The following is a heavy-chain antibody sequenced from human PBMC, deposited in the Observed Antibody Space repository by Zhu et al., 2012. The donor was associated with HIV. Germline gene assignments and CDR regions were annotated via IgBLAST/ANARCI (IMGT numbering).Heavy chain of an antibody. CDR2: IYYSGST. D-gene: IGHD6-13*01. Sequence: QVQLQESGPGLVKPSETLSLTCTVSGGSISSSSYYWGWIRQPPGKGLEWIGSIYYSGSTYYNPSLKSRVTISVDTSKNQFSLKVSSVTAADTAVYYCASLTIPGYSSSCHWGQGTLGHRLL. CDR3: ASLTIPGYSSSCH. CDR1: GGSISSSSYY. J-gene: IGHJ4*02. V-gene: IGHV4-39*07.